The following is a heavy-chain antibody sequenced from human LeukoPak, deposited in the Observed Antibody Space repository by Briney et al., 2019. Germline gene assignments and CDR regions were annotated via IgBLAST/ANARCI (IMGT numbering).Heavy chain of an antibody. CDR2: IHNSGST. Sequence: PSETLSLTCTVSGGSVSSRGYYWTWIRQSPERGLEWLGYIHNSGSTYYTPSLKSRVTISVDKSKNQFSLNLTSVTAADTAVYYCARLCSSSYYGSGSPPLFDYWGQGTLVTVSS. J-gene: IGHJ4*02. D-gene: IGHD3-10*01. CDR1: GGSVSSRGYY. CDR3: ARLCSSSYYGSGSPPLFDY. V-gene: IGHV4-30-2*06.